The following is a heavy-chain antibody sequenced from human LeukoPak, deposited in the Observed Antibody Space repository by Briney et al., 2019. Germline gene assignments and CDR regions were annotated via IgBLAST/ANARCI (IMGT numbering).Heavy chain of an antibody. Sequence: GGSLKISCKASGSSFTSYWIGGVRQMPGKGLEWMGIIDPGDSDTRYSPSFQGQVTISADKSISTAYLQWSSLQASHNVMYDCARLHYYDSSGYYSATTSFDYWGQGTLVTVSS. J-gene: IGHJ4*02. CDR3: ARLHYYDSSGYYSATTSFDY. CDR1: GSSFTSYW. V-gene: IGHV5-51*01. D-gene: IGHD3-22*01. CDR2: IDPGDSDT.